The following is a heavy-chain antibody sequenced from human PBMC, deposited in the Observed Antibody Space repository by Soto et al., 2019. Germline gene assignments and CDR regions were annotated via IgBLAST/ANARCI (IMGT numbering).Heavy chain of an antibody. CDR3: ARDLVPITMIVVVITTAGGMDV. CDR2: IWYDGSNK. CDR1: GFTFSSYG. D-gene: IGHD3-22*01. J-gene: IGHJ6*02. V-gene: IGHV3-33*01. Sequence: QVQLVESGGGVVQPGRSLRLSCAASGFTFSSYGMHWVRQAPGKGLEWVAVIWYDGSNKYYADSVKGRFTISRDNSKNKLYLQMNSLRAEDTAVYYCARDLVPITMIVVVITTAGGMDVWGQGTTVTVSS.